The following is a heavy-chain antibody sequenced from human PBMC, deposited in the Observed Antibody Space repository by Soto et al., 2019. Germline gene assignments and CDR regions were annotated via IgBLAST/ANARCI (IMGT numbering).Heavy chain of an antibody. CDR1: GGSLSSGDYY. Sequence: PSETLSLTCTVSGGSLSSGDYYWSWIRQPPGKGLEWIGYIYYSGSTYYTPSLKSRVTISVDTSKNQFSLKPSSLTAADTAVYYCARVYTMIVEVPISWFDPWGQGTLVTVSS. V-gene: IGHV4-30-4*01. D-gene: IGHD3-22*01. CDR2: IYYSGST. CDR3: ARVYTMIVEVPISWFDP. J-gene: IGHJ5*02.